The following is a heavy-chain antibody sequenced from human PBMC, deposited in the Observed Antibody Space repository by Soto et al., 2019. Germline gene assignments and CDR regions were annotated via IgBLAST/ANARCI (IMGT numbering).Heavy chain of an antibody. CDR3: ARDRRDSVADRRSFDV. J-gene: IGHJ3*01. CDR2: ISAYNGNT. CDR1: GYTFTSYG. D-gene: IGHD1-26*01. Sequence: ASVKVSCKASGYTFTSYGINWVRQAPGQGLEWMGWISAYNGNTNYAQKLQGRVTMTTDTSTSTAYMELRSLRSDDTAVYYCARDRRDSVADRRSFDVWGQGTMVTVSS. V-gene: IGHV1-18*01.